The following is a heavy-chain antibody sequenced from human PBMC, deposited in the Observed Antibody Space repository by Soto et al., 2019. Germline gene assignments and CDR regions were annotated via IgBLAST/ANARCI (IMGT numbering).Heavy chain of an antibody. J-gene: IGHJ4*02. CDR1: GFSFSNHA. CDR2: VSGSGAGT. V-gene: IGHV3-23*01. D-gene: IGHD1-26*01. CDR3: AREGVGEMSL. Sequence: PGGSLRLSCAASGFSFSNHAMRLVRQAPGKGLEWVSAVSGSGAGTFYADSVQDGFTISRDNSKSTLYLQMNALRAEDTAVYYCAREGVGEMSLWGQGTLVTVSS.